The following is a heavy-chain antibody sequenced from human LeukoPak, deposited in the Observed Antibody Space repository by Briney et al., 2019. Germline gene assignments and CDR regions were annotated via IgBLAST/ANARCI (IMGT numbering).Heavy chain of an antibody. J-gene: IGHJ6*03. Sequence: GGSLRLSCAASGFTFSSCSMNWVRQAPGKGLEWVSSISSSSTYIYDADSVKGRFTVSRDNAKNSLYRQMNGVRAADTAVYYCARGPYYYDSSGPIYYMDVWGKGTTVTVSS. CDR1: GFTFSSCS. D-gene: IGHD3-22*01. V-gene: IGHV3-21*01. CDR3: ARGPYYYDSSGPIYYMDV. CDR2: ISSSSTYI.